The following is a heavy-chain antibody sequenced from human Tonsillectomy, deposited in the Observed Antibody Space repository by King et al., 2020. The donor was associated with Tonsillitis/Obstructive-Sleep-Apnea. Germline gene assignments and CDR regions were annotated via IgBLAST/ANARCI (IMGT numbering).Heavy chain of an antibody. V-gene: IGHV3-30*18. CDR3: AKDFLWFGELFRPSPGMDV. J-gene: IGHJ6*02. Sequence: VQLVESGGGVVQPGRSLRLSCAASGFTFITFGMHWVRQAPGKGLEWVAVISYDGSNKYYADSVKGRFTISRDNSKNTLYLQMNSLRAEDTAVYYCAKDFLWFGELFRPSPGMDVWGQGTTVTVSS. CDR2: ISYDGSNK. D-gene: IGHD3-10*01. CDR1: GFTFITFG.